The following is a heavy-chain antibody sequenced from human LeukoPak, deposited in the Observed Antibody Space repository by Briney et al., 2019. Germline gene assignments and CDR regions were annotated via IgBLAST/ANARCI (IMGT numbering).Heavy chain of an antibody. Sequence: GGSLRLSCAASGFTFSSYAMHWVRQAPGKGLEWVAVISYDGSNKYYADSVKGRFTISRDNSKNTLYLQMNSLRAEDTAVYYCARDGGQLWPRRYSGMDVWGQGTTVTVSS. V-gene: IGHV3-30*04. J-gene: IGHJ6*02. CDR1: GFTFSSYA. CDR3: ARDGGQLWPRRYSGMDV. D-gene: IGHD5-18*01. CDR2: ISYDGSNK.